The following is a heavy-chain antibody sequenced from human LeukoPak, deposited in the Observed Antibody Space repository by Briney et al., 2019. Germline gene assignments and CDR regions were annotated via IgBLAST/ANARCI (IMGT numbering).Heavy chain of an antibody. CDR1: GFTFSDYY. D-gene: IGHD7-27*01. V-gene: IGHV3-11*04. Sequence: GGSLRLSCAVSGFTFSDYYMTWIRQAPGKGLEWVSYISLSGSPIYYADSVKGRFTISRDNAKNTLYLQMNSLRAEDTAVYYCAREITTNGGRYFDYWGQGTLVTVSS. CDR3: AREITTNGGRYFDY. CDR2: ISLSGSPI. J-gene: IGHJ4*02.